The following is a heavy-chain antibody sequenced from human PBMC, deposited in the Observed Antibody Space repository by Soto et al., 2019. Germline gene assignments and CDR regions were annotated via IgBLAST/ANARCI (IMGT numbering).Heavy chain of an antibody. V-gene: IGHV6-1*01. CDR3: ARSGPGGYIDF. D-gene: IGHD3-22*01. CDR2: TYYRSKWYN. Sequence: SQTLSLTYGISVHIYSSNSAAGNWSRQSPSRVLEWLGRTYYRSKWYNHYAVSVKSRVTDNPDTSKNQFSLQLNSVTPEDTAVYYRARSGPGGYIDFWGQGTMVTVSS. CDR1: VHIYSSNSAA. J-gene: IGHJ4*02.